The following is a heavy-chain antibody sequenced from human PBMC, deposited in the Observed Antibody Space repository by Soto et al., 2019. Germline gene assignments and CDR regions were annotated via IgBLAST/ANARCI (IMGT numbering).Heavy chain of an antibody. CDR3: AHRIAARPPYAFDI. CDR2: ISAYNGNT. CDR1: GYTFTSYG. J-gene: IGHJ3*02. V-gene: IGHV1-18*01. D-gene: IGHD6-6*01. Sequence: ASVKVSCKASGYTFTSYGISWVRQAPGQGLEWMGWISAYNGNTNYAQKLQGRVTMTTDTSTSTAYMELRSLRSDDTAVYYCAHRIAARPPYAFDIWGQGTMVTVSS.